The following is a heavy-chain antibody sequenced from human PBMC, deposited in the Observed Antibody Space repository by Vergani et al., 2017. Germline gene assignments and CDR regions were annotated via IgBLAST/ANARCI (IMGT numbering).Heavy chain of an antibody. CDR1: GFTFSSYG. CDR3: AKIPIGYGSWSDDPDYYYYYGMDV. V-gene: IGHV3-30*18. CDR2: ISYDGSNK. D-gene: IGHD3-10*01. Sequence: QVQLVESGGGVVQPGRSLRLSCAASGFTFSSYGMHWVRQAPGKGLEWVAVISYDGSNKYYADSVKGRFTISRDNSKNTLYLQMNSLRAEDTAVYYCAKIPIGYGSWSDDPDYYYYYGMDVWGQGTTVTVSS. J-gene: IGHJ6*02.